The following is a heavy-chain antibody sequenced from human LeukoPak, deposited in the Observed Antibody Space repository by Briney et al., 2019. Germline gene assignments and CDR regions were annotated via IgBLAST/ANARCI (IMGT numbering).Heavy chain of an antibody. CDR2: ISNSGIAI. D-gene: IGHD6-19*01. CDR3: ARAPSSSNLLVFDY. J-gene: IGHJ4*01. CDR1: GFTFSSYE. Sequence: GGSLRLSCAASGFTFSSYEMNWVRQAPEKGLEWVSYISNSGIAIYYADSVKGRFTISRDNAKNSLYLHMNSLRAEDTAVYYCARAPSSSNLLVFDYWGHGTLVTVSS. V-gene: IGHV3-48*03.